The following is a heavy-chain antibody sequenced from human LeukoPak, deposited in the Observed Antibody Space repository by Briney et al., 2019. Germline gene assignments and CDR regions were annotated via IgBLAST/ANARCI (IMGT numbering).Heavy chain of an antibody. CDR3: ARPPRDLVSAAPFDY. D-gene: IGHD2-2*01. CDR1: GYSFSVYY. V-gene: IGHV1-2*02. J-gene: IGHJ4*02. Sequence: GASAKVSCKASGYSFSVYYIQWLRQVPGEGLEWVGWILPHSGDTYYAQKFRGRVTMTTDTSINTAYMELSRLKSDDTGIYFCARPPRDLVSAAPFDYWGQGTLVAVSS. CDR2: ILPHSGDT.